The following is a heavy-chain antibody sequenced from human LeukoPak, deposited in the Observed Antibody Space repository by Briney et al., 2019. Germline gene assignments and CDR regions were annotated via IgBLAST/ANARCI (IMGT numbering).Heavy chain of an antibody. D-gene: IGHD4-11*01. CDR3: AKSYSNYKAVPYYYMDV. CDR2: IKTDGSEK. J-gene: IGHJ6*03. CDR1: GFTFSNYW. Sequence: GGSLRLSCEGSGFTFSNYWMGWVRQAPGKGLQWVANIKTDGSEKYYVDSVKGRFTISRDNAKNSLYLQMNSLRAEDTAVYYCAKSYSNYKAVPYYYMDVWGKGTTVTVSS. V-gene: IGHV3-7*01.